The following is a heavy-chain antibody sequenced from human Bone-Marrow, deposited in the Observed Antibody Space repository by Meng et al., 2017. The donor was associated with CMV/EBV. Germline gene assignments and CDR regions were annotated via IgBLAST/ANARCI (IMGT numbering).Heavy chain of an antibody. CDR3: ARAARYYYGMDV. J-gene: IGHJ6*02. CDR2: ISAYNGNT. Sequence: ASVKVSCKASGYTFTSYDINWVRQATGQGLEWMGWISAYNGNTNYAQKLQGRVTMTTDTSTSTAYMELRSLRSDDTAVYYCARAARYYYGMDVWGQGTTVTVSS. CDR1: GYTFTSYD. V-gene: IGHV1-18*01.